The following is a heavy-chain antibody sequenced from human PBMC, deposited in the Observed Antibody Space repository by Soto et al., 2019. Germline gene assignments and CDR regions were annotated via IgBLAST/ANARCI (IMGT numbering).Heavy chain of an antibody. CDR2: INPDSDNT. J-gene: IGHJ6*02. CDR1: GYTFTNYD. Sequence: ASVKVSCKTSGYTFTNYDINWVRQAAGQGLEWMGWINPDSDNTGYAQKFQGRVTVTRDTSISTAYMELNSLRSEDTAVYYCARGRRYCTTTSCYPPALFPYGMDVWGQGTTVTVS. CDR3: ARGRRYCTTTSCYPPALFPYGMDV. D-gene: IGHD2-2*01. V-gene: IGHV1-8*01.